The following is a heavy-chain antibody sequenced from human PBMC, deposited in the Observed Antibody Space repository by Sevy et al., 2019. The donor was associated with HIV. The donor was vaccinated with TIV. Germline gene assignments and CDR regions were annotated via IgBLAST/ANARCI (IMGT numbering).Heavy chain of an antibody. CDR1: GFTFSDYY. CDR2: ISSSSSYT. J-gene: IGHJ3*02. V-gene: IGHV3-11*06. CDR3: AGYCSSTSCQSKGAFDI. D-gene: IGHD2-2*01. Sequence: GGSLRLSCAASGFTFSDYYMSWIRQAPGKGLEWVSYISSSSSYTNYADSVKGRFIISRDNAKNSLYLQMNSLRAEDTAVYYCAGYCSSTSCQSKGAFDIWGQGTMVTVSS.